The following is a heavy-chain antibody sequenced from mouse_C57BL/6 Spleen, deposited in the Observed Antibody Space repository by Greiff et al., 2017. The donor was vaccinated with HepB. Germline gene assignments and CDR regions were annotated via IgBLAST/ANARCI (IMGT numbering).Heavy chain of an antibody. CDR1: GYSFTGYY. D-gene: IGHD2-4*01. CDR3: ARGGYDYDYYAMDY. Sequence: VQLKQSGPELVKPGASVKISCKASGYSFTGYYMNWVKQSPEKSLEWIGEINPSTGGTTYNQKFKAKATLTVDKSSSTAYMQLKSLTSEDSAVYYCARGGYDYDYYAMDYWGQGTSVTVSS. CDR2: INPSTGGT. V-gene: IGHV1-42*01. J-gene: IGHJ4*01.